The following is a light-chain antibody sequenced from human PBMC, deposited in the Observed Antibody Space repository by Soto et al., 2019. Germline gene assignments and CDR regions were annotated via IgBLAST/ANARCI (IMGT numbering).Light chain of an antibody. V-gene: IGKV3-20*01. CDR1: QSVGIY. CDR2: DAF. J-gene: IGKJ1*01. CDR3: QQYVTSPRT. Sequence: EIVLTQSAGTLSLSPGERATLSCRASQSVGIYLTWYQQKPGQAPRLLIYDAFNRATGIPARFSGSGSGTDFTLTISRLEPEDFAVYYCQQYVTSPRTFGQGTKVDIK.